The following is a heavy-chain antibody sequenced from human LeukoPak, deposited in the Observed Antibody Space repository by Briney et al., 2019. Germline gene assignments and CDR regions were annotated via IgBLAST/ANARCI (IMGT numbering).Heavy chain of an antibody. CDR3: ARGENWFDS. CDR1: GYTFTSYG. J-gene: IGHJ5*01. V-gene: IGHV1-18*01. Sequence: ASVKVSLKASGYTFTSYGISWVRQPPGQGLELMGWISAYNGNTNYAQKLQGRVNMPTDTSTRTAYMEMRSLRSDDTAVYYCARGENWFDSWGQGTLVTVSS. CDR2: ISAYNGNT. D-gene: IGHD1-26*01.